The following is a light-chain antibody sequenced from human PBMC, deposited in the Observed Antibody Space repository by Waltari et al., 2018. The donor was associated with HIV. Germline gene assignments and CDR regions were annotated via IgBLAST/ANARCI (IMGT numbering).Light chain of an antibody. Sequence: QSALTQPASVSGSPGQSITIPCTGTSSDVGGYNHVSWYQQHPGKAPKLMIHDFIKRPSAVSNLFSGSKSGNTASLTISGLQAEDEADYYCCSYAGSGTYVFGTGTKVTVL. CDR3: CSYAGSGTYV. CDR1: SSDVGGYNH. CDR2: DFI. J-gene: IGLJ1*01. V-gene: IGLV2-23*02.